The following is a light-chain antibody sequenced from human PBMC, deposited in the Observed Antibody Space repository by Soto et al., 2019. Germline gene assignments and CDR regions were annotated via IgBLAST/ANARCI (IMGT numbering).Light chain of an antibody. J-gene: IGKJ5*01. CDR1: QSLRSS. CDR2: DAS. CDR3: QQYHYWPIT. V-gene: IGKV3-15*01. Sequence: ETMMTQSPDTLSVSLGERATLSCRASQSLRSSLAWYQQKPGQAPRLLIYDASTRATGIPARFSGSGSGTDFTLTISGLQSEDFAVYLCQQYHYWPITFGQGTRLEIK.